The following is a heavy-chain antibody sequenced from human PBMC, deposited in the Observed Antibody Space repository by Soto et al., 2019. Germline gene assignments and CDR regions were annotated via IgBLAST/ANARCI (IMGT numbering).Heavy chain of an antibody. V-gene: IGHV3-74*01. CDR2: ISGDGSFT. CDR3: ARVGTYGDYNV. CDR1: GFALNTYW. Sequence: GGSLRLSCTASGFALNTYWMHWVRQAPGKGLVWVSRISGDGSFTTYADSVKGRFTISRDNAKNTVYLQMNSLRGDDTAVYYCARVGTYGDYNVWGQGTLVTVSS. D-gene: IGHD4-17*01. J-gene: IGHJ4*02.